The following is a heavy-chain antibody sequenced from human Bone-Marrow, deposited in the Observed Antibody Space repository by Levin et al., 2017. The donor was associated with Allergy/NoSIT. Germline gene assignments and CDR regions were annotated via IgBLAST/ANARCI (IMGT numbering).Heavy chain of an antibody. D-gene: IGHD4-17*01. CDR3: ARTKVEGGDYLDYFDY. CDR2: ITGGGATT. J-gene: IGHJ4*02. CDR1: GFRFRNNA. V-gene: IGHV3-23*01. Sequence: GGFLRLSCAASGFRFRNNAMSWVRQAPGKGLEWVSSITGGGATTYYADSVKGRFTISRDNSKNILYLQMNSLRAEDKAVYFCARTKVEGGDYLDYFDYWGQGTLVTVSS.